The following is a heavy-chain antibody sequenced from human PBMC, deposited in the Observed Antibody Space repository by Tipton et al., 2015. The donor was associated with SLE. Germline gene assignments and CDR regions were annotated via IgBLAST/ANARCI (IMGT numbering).Heavy chain of an antibody. J-gene: IGHJ4*02. V-gene: IGHV4-4*08. CDR1: GGSISSYY. CDR3: ARDDGSHGDY. CDR2: IYTSGST. D-gene: IGHD2-15*01. Sequence: TLSLTCTVSGGSISSYYWSWIRQPPGKGLEWIGYIYTSGSTNYNPSLKSRVTISVDTSKNQFSLKLSSVTAADTAVYYCARDDGSHGDYWGQGTLVTVSS.